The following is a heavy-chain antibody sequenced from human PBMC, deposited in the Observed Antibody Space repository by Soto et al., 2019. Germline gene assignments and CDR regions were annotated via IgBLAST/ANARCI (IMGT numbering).Heavy chain of an antibody. D-gene: IGHD2-21*02. J-gene: IGHJ5*02. Sequence: ASVKVSCKASGYTFTSYGISWVRQAPGQGLEWMGWINAYNGNTNYAQKLQGRVTMTTDTSRSKVSLKLNSVTAADTALYYCARQGQPLLVKNWFDPWGQGALVTVSS. V-gene: IGHV1-18*01. CDR1: GYTFTSYG. CDR3: ARQGQPLLVKNWFDP. CDR2: INAYNGNT.